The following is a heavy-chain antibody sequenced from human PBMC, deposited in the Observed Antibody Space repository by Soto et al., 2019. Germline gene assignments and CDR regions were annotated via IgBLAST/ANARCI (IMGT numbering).Heavy chain of an antibody. Sequence: GGSLRLSCAASGFTFSNYAMSWFRQAPGKGLEWVSAITDSGGSTYHADSVKGHFTISRDNSKSTLYLQMNSLRAEDTAVYYCANGSAPSRRYYFDYWGQGPLVTVSS. CDR3: ANGSAPSRRYYFDY. D-gene: IGHD3-10*01. V-gene: IGHV3-23*01. CDR2: ITDSGGST. J-gene: IGHJ4*02. CDR1: GFTFSNYA.